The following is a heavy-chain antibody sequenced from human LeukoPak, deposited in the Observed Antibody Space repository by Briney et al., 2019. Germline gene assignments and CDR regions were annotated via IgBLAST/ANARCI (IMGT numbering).Heavy chain of an antibody. D-gene: IGHD3-3*01. V-gene: IGHV4-34*01. CDR1: GGSFSGYY. CDR3: ARGPYYDFWSGFPPYYYYCMDV. J-gene: IGHJ6*03. Sequence: KPSETLSLTCAVYGGSFSGYYWSWIRQPPGKGLEWIGEINHSGSTNYNPSLKSRVTISVDTSKNQFSLKLSSVTAADTAVYYCARGPYYDFWSGFPPYYYYCMDVWGKGTTVTVSS. CDR2: INHSGST.